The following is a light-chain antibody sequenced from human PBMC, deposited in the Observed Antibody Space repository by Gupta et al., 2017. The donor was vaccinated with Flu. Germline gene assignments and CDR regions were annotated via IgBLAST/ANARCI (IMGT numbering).Light chain of an antibody. CDR1: SGSIASTY. CDR3: QSYDSTDLWV. V-gene: IGLV6-57*01. CDR2: EDI. Sequence: FMLTQPHSVSASPGTTVTISCTRSSGSIASTYVHWYQQRPGCSPTTVMYEDIQRPSGFPDRFSGSIDSSSNSASLTISGLQTEDEADDYCQSYDSTDLWVFGGGTKLTVL. J-gene: IGLJ3*02.